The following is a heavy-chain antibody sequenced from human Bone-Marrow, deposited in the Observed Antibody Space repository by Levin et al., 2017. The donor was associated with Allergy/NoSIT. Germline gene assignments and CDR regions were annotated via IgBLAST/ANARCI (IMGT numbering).Heavy chain of an antibody. CDR3: ARFGGSGWWELRS. CDR2: IFYSGST. Sequence: SQTLSLTCTVSGGSIRSYYWSWIRQPPGKGLEWIGYIFYSGSTNYHPSLKSRVTMSVDTSKNQFSLKLRSVTAADTAVYYCARFGGSGWWELRSWGQGTLVTVSS. CDR1: GGSIRSYY. V-gene: IGHV4-59*01. J-gene: IGHJ4*02. D-gene: IGHD6-19*01.